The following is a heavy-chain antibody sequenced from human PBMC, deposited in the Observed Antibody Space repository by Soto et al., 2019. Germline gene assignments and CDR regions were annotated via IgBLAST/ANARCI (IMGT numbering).Heavy chain of an antibody. J-gene: IGHJ6*02. CDR2: IIPVFGTP. Sequence: QVQLVQSGAEVKKPGSSVKVSCTASGGSLSNFGISWVRQAPGQGLEWMGAIIPVFGTPNYAQKFQDRVTINADESTTTVYMEVRSLTSEDTPVYYCARGDATKIVVTTYYAMDVWGQGTTVTVSS. CDR1: GGSLSNFG. V-gene: IGHV1-69*12. CDR3: ARGDATKIVVTTYYAMDV. D-gene: IGHD3-22*01.